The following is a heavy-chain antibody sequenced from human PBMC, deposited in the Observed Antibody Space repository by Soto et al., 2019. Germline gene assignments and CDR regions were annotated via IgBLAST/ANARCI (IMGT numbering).Heavy chain of an antibody. CDR2: IYWDDDK. D-gene: IGHD3-3*01. CDR3: AHRVLRTVFGLVTTTAIYFDF. V-gene: IGHV2-5*02. J-gene: IGHJ4*02. CDR1: GFSLTTSGVG. Sequence: QITLNESGPTQVKPRQTLTLTCTFSGFSLTTSGVGVGWIRQSPGKAPEWLALIYWDDDKRYSPSLKSRLTITKDTSKNQLVLTIADLDPADTATYYCAHRVLRTVFGLVTTTAIYFDFWGQGTPVAVSS.